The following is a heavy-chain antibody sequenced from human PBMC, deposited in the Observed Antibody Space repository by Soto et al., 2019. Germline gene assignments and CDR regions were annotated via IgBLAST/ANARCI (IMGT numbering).Heavy chain of an antibody. V-gene: IGHV4-61*01. J-gene: IGHJ6*02. CDR1: GGSVTSTHFF. Sequence: SETLSLTCTVSGGSVTSTHFFWSWIRQTPGEGLEWIGYFYDSGSTNYNPSLRSRVTMSVDTSRNQFSLKLSSVTAADTAVYYCAASAPTATNYYYAMDAWGQGTTVTVSS. CDR3: AASAPTATNYYYAMDA. D-gene: IGHD5-12*01. CDR2: FYDSGST.